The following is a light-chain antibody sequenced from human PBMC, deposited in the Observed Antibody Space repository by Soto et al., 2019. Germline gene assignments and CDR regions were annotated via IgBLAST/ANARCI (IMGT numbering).Light chain of an antibody. Sequence: SVLTQSPGTLYLSLGDRATLPCRASQSVDTRDFAWYQQKPGQAPRLLIYGISSRATGIPDRFRGSGSGTDFTLTISRLEPHDFVVYYCQQYSSLPHSFGQGTKLE. J-gene: IGKJ2*01. CDR2: GIS. V-gene: IGKV3-20*01. CDR3: QQYSSLPHS. CDR1: QSVDTRD.